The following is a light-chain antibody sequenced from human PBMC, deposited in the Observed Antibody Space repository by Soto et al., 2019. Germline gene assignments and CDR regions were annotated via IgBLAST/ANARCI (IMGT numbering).Light chain of an antibody. Sequence: QSALTQPPSASGTPGQRVTISCSGSSSNIGSNTVNWYQQLPGTAPKLLIYSNNQRPSGVPDRFSGSKSGTSASLAISGLQSEDEADYYCAAWEDSLNGWVFGGGTQLTVL. CDR2: SNN. CDR3: AAWEDSLNGWV. J-gene: IGLJ3*02. V-gene: IGLV1-44*01. CDR1: SSNIGSNT.